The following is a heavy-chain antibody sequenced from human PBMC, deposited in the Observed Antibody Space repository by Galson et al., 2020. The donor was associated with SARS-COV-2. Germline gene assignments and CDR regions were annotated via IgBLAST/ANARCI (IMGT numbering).Heavy chain of an antibody. D-gene: IGHD3-16*01. CDR2: IKSKTDGGTT. J-gene: IGHJ6*02. CDR1: GFTFSNAW. Sequence: GGSLRLSCAASGFTFSNAWMNWVRQAPGKGLEWVGRIKSKTDGGTTDYAAPVKGRFTISRDDSKNTLYLQMNSLKTEDTAVYYAVLGNRGSYYYYGMDVWGQGTTVTVSS. V-gene: IGHV3-15*07. CDR3: VLGNRGSYYYYGMDV.